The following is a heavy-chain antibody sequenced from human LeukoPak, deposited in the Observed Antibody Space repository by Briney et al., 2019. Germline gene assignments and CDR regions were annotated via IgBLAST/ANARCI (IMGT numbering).Heavy chain of an antibody. V-gene: IGHV4-59*01. CDR3: ARERDDFWSAIYRRHWYFDL. Sequence: SETLSLTCTVSGGSISSYYWSWIRQPPGKGLEWIGYIYYSGSTNYNPSLKSRVTISVDTSKNQFSLKLSSVTAADTAVYYCARERDDFWSAIYRRHWYFDLWGRGTLVTVSS. J-gene: IGHJ2*01. D-gene: IGHD3-3*01. CDR2: IYYSGST. CDR1: GGSISSYY.